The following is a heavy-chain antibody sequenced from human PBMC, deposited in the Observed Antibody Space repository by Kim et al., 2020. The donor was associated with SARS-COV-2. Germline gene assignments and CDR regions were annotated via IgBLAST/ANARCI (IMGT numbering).Heavy chain of an antibody. D-gene: IGHD6-13*01. Sequence: SETLSLTCAVYGGSFSGYYWSWIRQPPGKGLEWIGEINHSGSTNYNPSLKSRVTISVDTSKNQFSLKLSSVTAADTAVYYCARGDLIAAAGSDYYYYGMDVWGQGTTVTVSS. V-gene: IGHV4-34*01. CDR1: GGSFSGYY. CDR2: INHSGST. CDR3: ARGDLIAAAGSDYYYYGMDV. J-gene: IGHJ6*02.